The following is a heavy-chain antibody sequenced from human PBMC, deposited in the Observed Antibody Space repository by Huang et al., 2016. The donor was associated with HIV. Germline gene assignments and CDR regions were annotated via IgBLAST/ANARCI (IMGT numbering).Heavy chain of an antibody. CDR2: SYPGDSDT. D-gene: IGHD2-2*01. CDR1: GYTFNGYW. J-gene: IGHJ3*02. V-gene: IGHV5-51*01. CDR3: ARQGVGDFVVEPTGLGAFDI. Sequence: EVQLVQSGAVVKQPGESLRISCKGSGYTFNGYWIGWVRQMPGKGLEWMGISYPGDSDTTYSPSFQGPVTISADQSISTAYLQWSGLRASDTAMYYCARQGVGDFVVEPTGLGAFDIWGQGTMVTVSS.